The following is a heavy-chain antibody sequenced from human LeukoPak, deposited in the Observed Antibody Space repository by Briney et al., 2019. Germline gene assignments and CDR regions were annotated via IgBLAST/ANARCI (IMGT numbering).Heavy chain of an antibody. CDR1: GFTFSGYG. Sequence: SGGSLRLSCAASGFTFSGYGMSWVRQAPGKGLEWVSAISGSGGSTYYADSVKGRFTISRDNSKNTLYLQMNSLRAEDTAVYYCAKDLGYFDWLLQTPFDYWGQGTLVTVSS. D-gene: IGHD3-9*01. V-gene: IGHV3-23*01. J-gene: IGHJ4*02. CDR3: AKDLGYFDWLLQTPFDY. CDR2: ISGSGGST.